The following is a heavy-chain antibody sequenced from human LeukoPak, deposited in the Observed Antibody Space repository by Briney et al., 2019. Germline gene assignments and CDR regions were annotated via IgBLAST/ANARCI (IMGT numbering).Heavy chain of an antibody. V-gene: IGHV3-23*01. D-gene: IGHD3-10*01. CDR1: GFTFSSYA. CDR3: AKGSGRYYGSGTQPGY. J-gene: IGHJ4*02. CDR2: ICGSGGST. Sequence: GGSLRLSCAASGFTFSSYAMSWVRQAPGKGLEWVSAICGSGGSTYYADSVKGRFTISRDNSKNTLYLQMNSLIAEDTAVYYCAKGSGRYYGSGTQPGYWGQGTLVTVSS.